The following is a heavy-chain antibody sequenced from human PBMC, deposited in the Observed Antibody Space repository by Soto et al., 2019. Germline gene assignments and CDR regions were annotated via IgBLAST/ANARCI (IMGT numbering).Heavy chain of an antibody. V-gene: IGHV1-69*05. CDR3: ARHHGPTTSENWFDP. D-gene: IGHD5-12*01. CDR1: AGTFSSYA. J-gene: IGHJ5*02. Sequence: SVQVSCKASAGTFSSYAMSWVRQAPGQGLEWMGGIIPIFGTANYAQKFQGRVTMTTDTSTTTAYLELRSLRSDDTAVYYCARHHGPTTSENWFDPWGQGTLVTVSS. CDR2: IIPIFGTA.